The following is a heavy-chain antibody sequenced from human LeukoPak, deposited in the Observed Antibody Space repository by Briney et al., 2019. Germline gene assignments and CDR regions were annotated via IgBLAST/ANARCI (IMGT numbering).Heavy chain of an antibody. CDR2: IYSGGST. CDR3: AELGITMIGGV. J-gene: IGHJ6*04. V-gene: IGHV3-66*01. CDR1: GFTVSSNY. D-gene: IGHD3-10*02. Sequence: GGSLRLSCAASGFTVSSNYMSWVRQAPGKGLEGVSVIYSGGSTYYADSVKGRFTISRDNAKNSLYLQMNSLRAEDTAVYYCAELGITMIGGVWGKGTTVTISS.